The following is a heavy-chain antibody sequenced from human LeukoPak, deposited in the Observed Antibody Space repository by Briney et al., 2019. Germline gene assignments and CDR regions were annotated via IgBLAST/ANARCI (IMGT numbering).Heavy chain of an antibody. V-gene: IGHV3-30-3*01. D-gene: IGHD1-26*01. CDR1: GFRFDDYA. J-gene: IGHJ4*02. CDR2: ISYDAGNQ. Sequence: PGGSLTLSCAASGFRFDDYAMHWVRQAPGKGREGVEVISYDAGNQSNADSVKGQFTISRAYSTTTLYLQMNRLTPEDTAPSDYAGTIGVVGPTTGIDYWGQGTLVTVSS. CDR3: AGTIGVVGPTTGIDY.